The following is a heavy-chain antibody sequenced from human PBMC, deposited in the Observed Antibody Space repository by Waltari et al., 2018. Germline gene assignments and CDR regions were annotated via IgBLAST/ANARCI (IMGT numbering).Heavy chain of an antibody. V-gene: IGHV1-2*02. D-gene: IGHD3-10*01. CDR3: ARGQYRMSSYYGSGSYGY. J-gene: IGHJ4*02. CDR1: GYTFTGYY. CDR2: INPNSGGT. Sequence: QVQLVQSRAEVKKPGASVKVSCKASGYTFTGYYMHWVRQAPAQGLEWMGWINPNSGGTNYAQKFQGRVTMTRDTSISTAYMELSRLRSDDTAVYYCARGQYRMSSYYGSGSYGYWGQGTLVTVSS.